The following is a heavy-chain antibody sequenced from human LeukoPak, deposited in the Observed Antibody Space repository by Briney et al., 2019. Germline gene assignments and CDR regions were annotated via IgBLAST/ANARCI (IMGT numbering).Heavy chain of an antibody. Sequence: GGSLRLSCAASGFTFSSYSMNWVRQAPGKGPEWVSSISSRSSYIYYADSVKGRFTISRDNAKNSLYLQMNSLRAEDTAVYYCARDVSYGSSGYYGYWGQGTLVTVSS. CDR2: ISSRSSYI. CDR1: GFTFSSYS. CDR3: ARDVSYGSSGYYGY. V-gene: IGHV3-21*01. D-gene: IGHD3-22*01. J-gene: IGHJ4*02.